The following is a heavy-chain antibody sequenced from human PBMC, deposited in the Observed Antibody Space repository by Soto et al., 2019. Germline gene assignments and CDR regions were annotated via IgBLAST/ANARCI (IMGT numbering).Heavy chain of an antibody. CDR1: GYKFNSFG. CDR2: ISAYNGNT. Sequence: QVQLMQSGAEVKKPGASINVSCQASGYKFNSFGIAWVRQAPGQGLEWLGWISAYNGNTNYTQKLQGRVTLTTDTPTSTAYMELRSLGSDDTAIFYCARAIGDFCNGHHFYMDVWGKGTTVIVTS. CDR3: ARAIGDFCNGHHFYMDV. D-gene: IGHD3-3*01. V-gene: IGHV1-18*01. J-gene: IGHJ6*03.